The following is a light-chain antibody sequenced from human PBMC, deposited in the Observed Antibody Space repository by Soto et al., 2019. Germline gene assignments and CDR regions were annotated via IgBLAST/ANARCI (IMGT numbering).Light chain of an antibody. V-gene: IGKV3-20*01. J-gene: IGKJ1*01. CDR1: QSVSSSY. Sequence: EIVLTQSPGTLSFSPGERATLSCRGIQSVSSSYLAWYQQKPGQAPRLLIYGASSRATGIPDRFSGSGSGTDFTLTISRLEPEDFAVYYCQQYGSSPTWTFGQGTKVDIK. CDR2: GAS. CDR3: QQYGSSPTWT.